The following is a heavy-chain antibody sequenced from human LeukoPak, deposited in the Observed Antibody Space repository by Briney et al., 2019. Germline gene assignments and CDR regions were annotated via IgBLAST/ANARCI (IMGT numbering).Heavy chain of an antibody. D-gene: IGHD4-17*01. J-gene: IGHJ6*02. CDR3: ARTYGDYEENDGMDV. CDR1: GFTFSSYA. V-gene: IGHV3-30-3*01. CDR2: ISYDGSNK. Sequence: GGSLRLSCAASGFTFSSYAMHWVRQAPGEGLEWGAVISYDGSNKYYADSVKGRFTISRDNSKNTLYLQMNSLRAEDTAVYYCARTYGDYEENDGMDVWGQGTTVTVSS.